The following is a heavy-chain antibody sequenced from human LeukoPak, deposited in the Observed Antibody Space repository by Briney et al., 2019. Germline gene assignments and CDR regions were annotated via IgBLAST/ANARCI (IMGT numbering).Heavy chain of an antibody. D-gene: IGHD6-13*01. CDR3: ARGDWLAAAGNWFDP. V-gene: IGHV4-4*07. CDR1: GYSISSSYY. CDR2: IYTSGST. J-gene: IGHJ5*02. Sequence: SETLSLTCAVSGYSISSSYYWSWIRQPAGKGLEWIGRIYTSGSTNYNPSLKSRVTMSVDTSKNQFSLKLSSVTAADTAVYYCARGDWLAAAGNWFDPWGQGTLVTVSS.